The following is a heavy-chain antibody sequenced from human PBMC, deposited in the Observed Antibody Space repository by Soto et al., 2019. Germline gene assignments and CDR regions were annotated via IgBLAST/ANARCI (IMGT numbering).Heavy chain of an antibody. D-gene: IGHD5-18*01. CDR1: GFTFSSYW. Sequence: PGGSLRLSCAASGFTFSSYWMSWVRQAPGKGLEWVANIKQDGSEKYYVDSVKGRFTISRDNSKTPLYLQMNTLRAQETVVYYCEDYGGYSYGYVDYRGQGTLVTV. CDR2: IKQDGSEK. V-gene: IGHV3-7*03. CDR3: EDYGGYSYGYVDY. J-gene: IGHJ4*02.